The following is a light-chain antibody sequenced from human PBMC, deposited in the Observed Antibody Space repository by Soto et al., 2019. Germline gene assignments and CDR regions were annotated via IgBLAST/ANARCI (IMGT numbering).Light chain of an antibody. Sequence: DIQMTQSPSSLSASVGDSVTISCRASQSISRYLNWYQQKPGKAPKLLIFSASGLQSGVPSRFSGGGYGTEFTLTISSLQLEDFATYYCQQSHINPLTFCGGTKVEIK. CDR1: QSISRY. CDR3: QQSHINPLT. V-gene: IGKV1-39*01. CDR2: SAS. J-gene: IGKJ4*01.